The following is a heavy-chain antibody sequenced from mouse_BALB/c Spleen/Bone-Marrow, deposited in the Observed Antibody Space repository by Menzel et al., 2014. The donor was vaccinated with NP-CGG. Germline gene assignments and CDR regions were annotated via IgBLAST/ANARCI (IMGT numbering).Heavy chain of an antibody. Sequence: EVQLQHSGPELVKPGASMKISCKASGYSFTGYTMNWVKQSHGKNLEWIGLINPYNGGTSYNQKFKGKATLTVDKSSSTAYMQLLSLTPEDSALYYCARPGTHYGNYYYAMDYWGQGTPVTASS. CDR1: GYSFTGYT. D-gene: IGHD2-1*01. J-gene: IGHJ4*01. CDR2: INPYNGGT. CDR3: ARPGTHYGNYYYAMDY. V-gene: IGHV1-26*01.